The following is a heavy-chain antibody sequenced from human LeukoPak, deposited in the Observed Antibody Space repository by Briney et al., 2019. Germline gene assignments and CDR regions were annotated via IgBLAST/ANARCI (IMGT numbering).Heavy chain of an antibody. D-gene: IGHD2-15*01. CDR1: GFTFSIYS. V-gene: IGHV3-21*01. CDR2: ISSSGDYM. Sequence: GGSLRLSCAVSGFTFSIYSMNWVRQAPGKGLEWVSTISSSGDYMYYADSVKGRFTVSRDNAKNSLLLQMNSLRAEDTALYYCARGYSRAAFDIWGQGTMVTVSS. CDR3: ARGYSRAAFDI. J-gene: IGHJ3*02.